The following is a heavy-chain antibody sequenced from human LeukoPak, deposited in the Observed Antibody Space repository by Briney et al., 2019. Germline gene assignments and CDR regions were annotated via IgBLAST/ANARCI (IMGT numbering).Heavy chain of an antibody. CDR1: GFTFSSYG. Sequence: PGRSLRLSCAASGFTFSSYGMHWVRQAPGKGLEWVAVISYDGSNKYYADSVKGRFTISRDNAKNSLYLQMNSLRAEDTAVYYCAGLPDIVVVPAGPWGQGTMVTVSS. V-gene: IGHV3-30*03. D-gene: IGHD2-2*01. J-gene: IGHJ3*01. CDR3: AGLPDIVVVPAGP. CDR2: ISYDGSNK.